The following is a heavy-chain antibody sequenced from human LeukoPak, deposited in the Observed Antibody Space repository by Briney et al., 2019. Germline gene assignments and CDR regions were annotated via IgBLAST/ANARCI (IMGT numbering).Heavy chain of an antibody. Sequence: GGSLRLSCAASGFTFSDYYMSWIRQAPGKGLEWVSYISSSGSTIYYADSVKGRFTISRDNAKNSLYLQMNSLRAEDTAVYYCARDKWFGEFRNNWFDPWGQGTLVTVSS. CDR1: GFTFSDYY. CDR3: ARDKWFGEFRNNWFDP. V-gene: IGHV3-11*04. J-gene: IGHJ5*02. CDR2: ISSSGSTI. D-gene: IGHD3-10*01.